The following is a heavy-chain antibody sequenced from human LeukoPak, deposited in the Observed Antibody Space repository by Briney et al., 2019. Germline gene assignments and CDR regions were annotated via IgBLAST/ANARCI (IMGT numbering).Heavy chain of an antibody. CDR2: INSDGSRT. Sequence: AGGSLRLSCAASGFTFSSYWMSWVRQAPGKGLVWVSRINSDGSRTNYADSVKGRFTISRDNAKNPLYLQMNSLRAEDTAVYYCARDLGGLWFGEYPVDAFDIWGQGTMVTVSS. D-gene: IGHD3-10*01. CDR3: ARDLGGLWFGEYPVDAFDI. CDR1: GFTFSSYW. J-gene: IGHJ3*02. V-gene: IGHV3-74*01.